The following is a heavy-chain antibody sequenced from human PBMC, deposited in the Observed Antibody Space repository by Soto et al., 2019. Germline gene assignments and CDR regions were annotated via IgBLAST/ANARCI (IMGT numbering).Heavy chain of an antibody. J-gene: IGHJ3*02. CDR3: AKEVPYYYGSDAFDI. V-gene: IGHV3-23*01. CDR2: IHGSGGSA. Sequence: GGSLRLSCAASGFTFRNYAMSWVRQAPGKGLEWISAIHGSGGSAYYADSVKGRFTVSRDDSKNALYLQMNSLRAEDTAVYYCAKEVPYYYGSDAFDIWGQGTMVTVSS. D-gene: IGHD3-10*01. CDR1: GFTFRNYA.